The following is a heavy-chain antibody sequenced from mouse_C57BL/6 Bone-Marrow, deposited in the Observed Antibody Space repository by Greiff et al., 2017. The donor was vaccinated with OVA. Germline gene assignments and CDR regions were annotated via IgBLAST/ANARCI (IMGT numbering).Heavy chain of an antibody. D-gene: IGHD2-13*01. CDR3: AREDYRNYYAMDY. Sequence: QVQLKQSGAELVRPGASVKLSCKASGYTFTDYYINWVKQRPGQGLEWIARIYPGSGNTYYNEKFKGKATLTAEKSSSTAYMQLSSLTSEDSAVYFCAREDYRNYYAMDYWGQGTSVTVSS. J-gene: IGHJ4*01. V-gene: IGHV1-76*01. CDR1: GYTFTDYY. CDR2: IYPGSGNT.